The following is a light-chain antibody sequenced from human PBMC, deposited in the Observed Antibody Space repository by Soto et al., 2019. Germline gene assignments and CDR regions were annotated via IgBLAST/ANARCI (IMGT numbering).Light chain of an antibody. CDR3: QQYNNWPPWT. Sequence: EIVMTESPATLSLSPGGRATLSCRASQSISGTLAWYQQKPGQAPRLLIHGASTRATGIPARFSGSGSGTEFTLTISSLQSEDFAVYYCQQYNNWPPWTFGQGTKVDIK. J-gene: IGKJ1*01. CDR1: QSISGT. V-gene: IGKV3-15*01. CDR2: GAS.